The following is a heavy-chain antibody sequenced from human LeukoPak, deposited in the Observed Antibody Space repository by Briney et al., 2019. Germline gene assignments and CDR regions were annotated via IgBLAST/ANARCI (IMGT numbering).Heavy chain of an antibody. CDR3: ARVLRYCSGGNCYSGGLGYMDV. CDR2: ISRSSYYI. CDR1: GFTFSDYN. J-gene: IGHJ6*03. V-gene: IGHV3-21*03. Sequence: GGSLRLSCAASGFTFSDYNMNWVRQAPGKGLEWVSSISRSSYYIYYTDSVKGRFTISRDNAKNSLYLQMNSLRAEDTAVYYCARVLRYCSGGNCYSGGLGYMDVWGKGTTVTISS. D-gene: IGHD2-15*01.